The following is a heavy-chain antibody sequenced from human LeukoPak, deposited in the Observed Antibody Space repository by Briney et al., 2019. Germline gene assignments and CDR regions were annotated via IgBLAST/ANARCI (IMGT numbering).Heavy chain of an antibody. Sequence: GESLQISCKGSGYSFTSDWIGWVRQLPGKGLEWMGIIFPADSDTRYSPSFQGQVTISADKSISTAYLQWSSLKASDTAMYYCARSNPILQWGQGTLVTVSS. CDR2: IFPADSDT. D-gene: IGHD3-9*01. CDR3: ARSNPILQ. J-gene: IGHJ4*02. V-gene: IGHV5-51*01. CDR1: GYSFTSDW.